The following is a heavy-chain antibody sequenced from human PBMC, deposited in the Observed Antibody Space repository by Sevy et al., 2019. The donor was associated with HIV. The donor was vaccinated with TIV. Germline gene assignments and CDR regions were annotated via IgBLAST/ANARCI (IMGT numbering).Heavy chain of an antibody. V-gene: IGHV3-30-3*01. CDR3: AGGGYYGSGKNKDDAFDI. D-gene: IGHD3-10*01. CDR1: GFTFSSYA. J-gene: IGHJ3*02. CDR2: ISYDGSNK. Sequence: GGSLRLSCAASGFTFSSYAMHWVRQAPGKGLEWVAVISYDGSNKYYADSVKGRFTISRDNSKNTLYLQMNSLRAEDTAVYYCAGGGYYGSGKNKDDAFDIWGQGTMVTVSS.